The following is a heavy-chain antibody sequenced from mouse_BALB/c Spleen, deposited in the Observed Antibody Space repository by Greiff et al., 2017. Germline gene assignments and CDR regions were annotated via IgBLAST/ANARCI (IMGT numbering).Heavy chain of an antibody. V-gene: IGHV1-84*02. D-gene: IGHD2-3*01. CDR1: GYTFTDYY. CDR2: IYPGSGNT. J-gene: IGHJ1*01. Sequence: QVHVKQSGPELVKPGASVKISCKASGYTFTDYYINWVKQKPGQGLEWIGWIYPGSGNTKYNEKFKGKATLTVDTSSSTAYMQLSSLTSEDTAVYFCARSDGYWYFDVWGAGTTVTVSS. CDR3: ARSDGYWYFDV.